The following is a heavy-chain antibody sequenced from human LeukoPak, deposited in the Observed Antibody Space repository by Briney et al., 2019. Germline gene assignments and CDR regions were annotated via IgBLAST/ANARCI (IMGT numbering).Heavy chain of an antibody. CDR2: MSYSGSP. V-gene: IGHV4-39*07. CDR1: GGSISSISHF. D-gene: IGHD2-15*01. Sequence: SETLSLTCTVSGGSISSISHFWGWIRQPPGKGLEWIGSMSYSGSPYYNSYLKSRVSISVDTSRNQFSLRLISVTAADTAVYYCARQDCSGGSCYSGEFDYWGQGTLVTVSS. CDR3: ARQDCSGGSCYSGEFDY. J-gene: IGHJ4*02.